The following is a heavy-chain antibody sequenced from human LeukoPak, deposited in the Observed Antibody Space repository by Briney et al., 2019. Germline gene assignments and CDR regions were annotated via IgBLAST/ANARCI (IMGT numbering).Heavy chain of an antibody. V-gene: IGHV3-23*01. J-gene: IGHJ3*01. D-gene: IGHD1-26*01. Sequence: PGGSLRLSCAASGFTFSSYAMSWVRQAPGKGPEWVSAISGSGGSTYYADSVKGRFTLSRDNAKNTLYLQMNSLRPEDTAVYYCAKDWRWELPIYGFNVWGQGTVVTISS. CDR1: GFTFSSYA. CDR3: AKDWRWELPIYGFNV. CDR2: ISGSGGST.